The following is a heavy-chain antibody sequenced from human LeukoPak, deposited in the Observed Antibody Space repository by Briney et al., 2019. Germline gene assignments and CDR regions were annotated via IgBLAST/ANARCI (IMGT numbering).Heavy chain of an antibody. Sequence: GGSLRLSCAASGFTFSSYEMNWVRQAPGKGLEWVSYISSSGSTIYYADSVRGRFTISRDNAKRSVYLQMNSLGVEDTAVYYCARDIHSVAFDIWGQGTMVTVSS. J-gene: IGHJ3*02. CDR2: ISSSGSTI. CDR1: GFTFSSYE. V-gene: IGHV3-48*03. CDR3: ARDIHSVAFDI.